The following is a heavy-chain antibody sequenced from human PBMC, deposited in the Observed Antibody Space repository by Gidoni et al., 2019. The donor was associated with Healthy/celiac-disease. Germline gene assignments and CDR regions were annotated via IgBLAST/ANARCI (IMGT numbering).Heavy chain of an antibody. CDR2: ISYDGSNK. CDR3: ARDRHTVTSPPWFDP. J-gene: IGHJ5*02. CDR1: GFTFSSYA. V-gene: IGHV3-30-3*01. Sequence: QVQLVESGGGVVQPGRSLRLSCAASGFTFSSYAMHWVRQAPGKGLEWVAVISYDGSNKYYADSVKGRFTISRDNSKNTLYLQMNSLRAEDTAVYYCARDRHTVTSPPWFDPWGQGTLVTVSS. D-gene: IGHD4-17*01.